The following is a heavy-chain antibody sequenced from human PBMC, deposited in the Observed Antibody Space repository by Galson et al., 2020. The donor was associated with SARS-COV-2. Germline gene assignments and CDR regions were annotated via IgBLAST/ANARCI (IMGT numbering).Heavy chain of an antibody. V-gene: IGHV3-30*04. CDR3: ATGGTVITLGDS. CDR2: ISCDETNK. D-gene: IGHD3-16*01. J-gene: IGHJ4*02. CDR1: GFPFNIYA. Sequence: SCAASGFPFNIYAMHWVRQAPGKGLEWVAVISCDETNKSYADSVKGRFTISRDNSKNTLYLHMNSLRPEDTAVYYCATGGTVITLGDSWGQGTLVTVSS.